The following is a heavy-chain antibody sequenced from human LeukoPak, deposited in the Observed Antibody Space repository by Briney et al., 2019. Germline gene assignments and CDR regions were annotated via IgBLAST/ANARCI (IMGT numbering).Heavy chain of an antibody. J-gene: IGHJ4*02. CDR3: VRDLGDYERRVRINFDF. Sequence: GGSLRLSCAGSGFPFSRYSMNWVRQAPGEGLEWVASIGSGSNYIFYADSLKDRFTISRDNSKNSLYLQMHSLRVDDTATYYCVRDLGDYERRVRINFDFWGQGSLVTVSS. CDR1: GFPFSRYS. V-gene: IGHV3-21*06. CDR2: IGSGSNYI. D-gene: IGHD4-17*01.